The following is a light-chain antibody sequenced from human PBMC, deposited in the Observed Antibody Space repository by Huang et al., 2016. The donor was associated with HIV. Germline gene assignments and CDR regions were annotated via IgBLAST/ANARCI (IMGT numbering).Light chain of an antibody. V-gene: IGKV1-33*01. CDR1: QDIRSY. J-gene: IGKJ2*01. Sequence: IQMTQSPASLSAYVGDRVTISCQATQDIRSYLNWYQQKPGKAPRLLIYGASNLQAGVPSRFSGNGSGTDFTLTISSLQSEDIATYYCQQYDSLYTFGQGTRLEIK. CDR3: QQYDSLYT. CDR2: GAS.